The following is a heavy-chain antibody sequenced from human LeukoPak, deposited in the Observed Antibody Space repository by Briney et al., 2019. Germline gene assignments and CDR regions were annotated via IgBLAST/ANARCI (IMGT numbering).Heavy chain of an antibody. CDR1: GGSFSGYY. Sequence: NPSETLSLTCAVYGGSFSGYYWSWMHQPPRKGLEWIGEINHSGSTNYNPYLKCRVTISVDTSKNKFSLKLSSVTAADTAVYYCARDRLYYYDSSDPARWFDPWGQGTLVTVSS. V-gene: IGHV4-34*01. CDR3: ARDRLYYYDSSDPARWFDP. J-gene: IGHJ5*02. D-gene: IGHD3-22*01. CDR2: INHSGST.